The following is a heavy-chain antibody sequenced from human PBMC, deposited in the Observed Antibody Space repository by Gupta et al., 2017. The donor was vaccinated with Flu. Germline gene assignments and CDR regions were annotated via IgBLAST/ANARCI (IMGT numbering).Heavy chain of an antibody. Sequence: SNYAMGGVRQSPGKGLEWVSSISGSGSSKFYADALDGRFTISRDKSKNTLYLQMANLTAGDTDVYFCSKYRWVAVIPYFDFWGLGVLVTVS. D-gene: IGHD2-21*01. CDR2: ISGSGSSK. CDR1: SNYA. V-gene: IGHV3-23*01. CDR3: SKYRWVAVIPYFDF. J-gene: IGHJ4*02.